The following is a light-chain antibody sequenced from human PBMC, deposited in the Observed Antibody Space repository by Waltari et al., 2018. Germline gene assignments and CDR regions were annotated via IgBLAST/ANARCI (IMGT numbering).Light chain of an antibody. CDR1: SSNVGFYNL. V-gene: IGLV2-23*02. J-gene: IGLJ3*02. Sequence: QSALTQPASVSGSPGQSIPISCTGTSSNVGFYNLVSWYQQHPGNAPELVVYEVISRPSGFSNRFSGSKSGNTASLTISGLQAEDEADYYCCSYAGRNIWVFGGGTKLTVL. CDR3: CSYAGRNIWV. CDR2: EVI.